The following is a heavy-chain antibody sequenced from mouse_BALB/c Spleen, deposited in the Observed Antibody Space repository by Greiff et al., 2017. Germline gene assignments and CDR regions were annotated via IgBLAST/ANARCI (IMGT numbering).Heavy chain of an antibody. V-gene: IGHV5-6-5*01. D-gene: IGHD2-4*01. Sequence: EVMLVESGGGLVKPGGSLKLSCAASGFTFSSYAMSWVRQTPEKRLEWVASISSGGSTYYPDSVKGRFTISRDNARNILYLQMSSLRSEDTAMYYCARGEGTYYDYDEGTMDYWGQGTSVTVSS. CDR2: ISSGGST. CDR3: ARGEGTYYDYDEGTMDY. J-gene: IGHJ4*01. CDR1: GFTFSSYA.